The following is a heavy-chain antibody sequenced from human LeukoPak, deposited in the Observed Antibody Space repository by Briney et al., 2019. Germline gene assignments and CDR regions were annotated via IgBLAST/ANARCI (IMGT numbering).Heavy chain of an antibody. V-gene: IGHV3-30-3*01. D-gene: IGHD2-15*01. CDR1: GFTFSSYA. CDR3: AKDRQVVVVAAIDY. CDR2: ISYDGSNK. J-gene: IGHJ4*02. Sequence: GGSLRLSCAASGFTFSSYAMHWVRQAPGKGLEWVAVISYDGSNKYYADSVKGRFTISRDNSKNTLYLQMNSLRAEDTAVYYCAKDRQVVVVAAIDYWGQGTLVTVSS.